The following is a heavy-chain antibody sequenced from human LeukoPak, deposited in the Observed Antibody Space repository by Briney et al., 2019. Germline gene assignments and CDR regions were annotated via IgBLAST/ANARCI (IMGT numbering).Heavy chain of an antibody. J-gene: IGHJ4*02. D-gene: IGHD3-22*01. V-gene: IGHV3-53*01. CDR1: GFTVSSNY. Sequence: GGSLRLSCAASGFTVSSNYMSWVRQAPGKGLEWVSVIYSDGSTYYADSVKGRFTISRDNSKNTLYLQMNSLRAEDTAVYYCARVTYYYDSSGYHGLYYFDYWGQGTLVTVSS. CDR2: IYSDGST. CDR3: ARVTYYYDSSGYHGLYYFDY.